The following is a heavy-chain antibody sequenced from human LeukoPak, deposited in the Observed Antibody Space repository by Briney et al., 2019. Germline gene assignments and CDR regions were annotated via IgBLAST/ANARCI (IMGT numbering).Heavy chain of an antibody. D-gene: IGHD6-13*01. CDR1: GFTVSSNY. CDR3: ARLYSTSYGMDV. Sequence: GGSLRLSCAASGFTVSSNYMSWVRQAPGKGLEWVSVIYSGGSTYYADSVKGRFTIFRDNSKNTLYLQMNSLRAEDTAVYYCARLYSTSYGMDVWGQGTTVTVSS. CDR2: IYSGGST. J-gene: IGHJ6*02. V-gene: IGHV3-66*04.